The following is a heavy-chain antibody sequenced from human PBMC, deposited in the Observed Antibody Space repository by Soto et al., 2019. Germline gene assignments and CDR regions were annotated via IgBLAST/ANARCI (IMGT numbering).Heavy chain of an antibody. D-gene: IGHD6-19*01. J-gene: IGHJ6*02. CDR2: ISGSGAGT. CDR3: AKGVAGTAGGYYYHEMDV. V-gene: IGHV3-23*01. Sequence: PGGSLRLSCAASGFTFSGYAMSWVRQALGKGLEWVSAISGSGAGTYYADSVKGRFTISRDNSKSTLYLQMNGLRAEDTAVYYCAKGVAGTAGGYYYHEMDVWGQGTTVTVSS. CDR1: GFTFSGYA.